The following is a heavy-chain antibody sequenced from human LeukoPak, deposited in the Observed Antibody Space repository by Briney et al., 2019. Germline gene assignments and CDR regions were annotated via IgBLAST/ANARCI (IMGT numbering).Heavy chain of an antibody. CDR2: IYPGDSDT. CDR1: GYKFTGYW. Sequence: GESLKISCKASGYKFTGYWIGWVRLMPGKGLEWMGIIYPGDSDTRYSPSFQGQVTISADKSISTAYLQWSSLKASDTAMYYCARSLGGGATRYYYYYGMDVWGQGTTVTVSS. CDR3: ARSLGGGATRYYYYYGMDV. D-gene: IGHD1-26*01. V-gene: IGHV5-51*01. J-gene: IGHJ6*02.